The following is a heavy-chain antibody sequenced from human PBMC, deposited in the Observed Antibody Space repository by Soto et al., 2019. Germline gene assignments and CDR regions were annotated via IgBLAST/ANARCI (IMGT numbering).Heavy chain of an antibody. V-gene: IGHV3-23*01. D-gene: IGHD3-3*01. J-gene: IGHJ4*02. CDR1: GFTFSSNV. Sequence: EVQLLESGGGLVQPGGSLRLSCAASGFTFSSNVMSWVRQAPGKGLEWVSAINGSGDNTYYADSVKGRFSISRDNSKNKLYLQMNSLRAEDTAIYYCAKGAYYDFWSGYSAFDCWGQGTLVTVSS. CDR3: AKGAYYDFWSGYSAFDC. CDR2: INGSGDNT.